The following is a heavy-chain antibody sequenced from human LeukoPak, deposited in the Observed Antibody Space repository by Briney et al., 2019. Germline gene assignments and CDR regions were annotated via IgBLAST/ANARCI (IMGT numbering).Heavy chain of an antibody. V-gene: IGHV4-34*01. CDR2: INHSGST. CDR3: ARVSVTMTRRDYYYMDV. CDR1: GGSFSGYY. D-gene: IGHD3-22*01. J-gene: IGHJ6*03. Sequence: SETLSLTCAVYGGSFSGYYWSWIRQPPGKGLEWIGEINHSGSTNYNPSLKSRVTISVDTSKNQFSLKLSSVTAEDTAVYYCARVSVTMTRRDYYYMDVWGKGTTVTVSS.